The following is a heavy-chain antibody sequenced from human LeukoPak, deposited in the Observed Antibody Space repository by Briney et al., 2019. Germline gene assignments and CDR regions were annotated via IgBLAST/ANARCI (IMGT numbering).Heavy chain of an antibody. Sequence: GGSLRLSCAASGFTFSDEYMSWIRQAPGKGLEWVSSIYSDGNTYYADSVKGRFTLSRDSSRNTLYLQMNDLRVEDTAVYYCAGDTHSSSWYDHWGQGTLVTVSS. CDR2: IYSDGNT. D-gene: IGHD6-19*01. CDR1: GFTFSDEY. V-gene: IGHV3-53*01. J-gene: IGHJ5*02. CDR3: AGDTHSSSWYDH.